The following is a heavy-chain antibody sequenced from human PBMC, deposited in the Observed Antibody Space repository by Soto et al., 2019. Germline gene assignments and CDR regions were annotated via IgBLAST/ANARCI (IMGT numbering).Heavy chain of an antibody. D-gene: IGHD4-17*01. V-gene: IGHV3-15*01. Sequence: EVQLVESGGGLVKPGGSLRLSCAASGFTFTNAWMSWVRQAPGKGLEWVGRIKSKTDGGTTDYAAPVKGRFTISRDDSKNTLYLQMNSLKTEDTVVYYCTTARGTYGAEYFQHWGQGTLVTVSS. J-gene: IGHJ1*01. CDR2: IKSKTDGGTT. CDR1: GFTFTNAW. CDR3: TTARGTYGAEYFQH.